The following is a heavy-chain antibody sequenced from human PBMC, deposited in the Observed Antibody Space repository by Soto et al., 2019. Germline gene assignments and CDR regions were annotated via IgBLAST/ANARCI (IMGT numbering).Heavy chain of an antibody. V-gene: IGHV3-23*01. D-gene: IGHD3-10*01. J-gene: IGHJ4*02. Sequence: PGGSLRLSCAASGFTFSSHAMSWVRQAAGKGLEWVSGISGDGTRTFYPDSVKGRLTISRDNSKNTLFLQMNSLRAEDTALYYCAKDRGEGNYYFDSWGQGILVTVSS. CDR1: GFTFSSHA. CDR2: ISGDGTRT. CDR3: AKDRGEGNYYFDS.